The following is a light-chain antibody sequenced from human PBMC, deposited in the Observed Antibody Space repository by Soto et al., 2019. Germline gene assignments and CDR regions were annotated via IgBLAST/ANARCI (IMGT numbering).Light chain of an antibody. CDR2: DVT. CDR3: AAWDDSLSVWV. V-gene: IGLV2-14*03. Sequence: QSVLTQPASVSGSPGQSITISCTGTSSDVGGYDHVSWYQQHPGKAPKLIIYDVTVRPSGISRRFSGSKSDNTASLAVSGLQPEDEADYYCAAWDDSLSVWVFGGGTKLTVL. J-gene: IGLJ3*02. CDR1: SSDVGGYDH.